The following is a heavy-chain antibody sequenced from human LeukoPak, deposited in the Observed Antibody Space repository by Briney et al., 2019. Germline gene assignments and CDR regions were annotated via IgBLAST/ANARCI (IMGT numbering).Heavy chain of an antibody. CDR2: ISYDGSNK. CDR1: GFTFSSYG. Sequence: GGSLRLSCAASGFTFSSYGMHWVRQAPGKGLEWVAVISYDGSNKYYADSVKGRFTISRDNSKNTLYPQMNSLRAEDTAVYYCAPRRDIVVVPAAIGKSNWFDPWGQGTLVTVSS. D-gene: IGHD2-2*02. V-gene: IGHV3-30*03. J-gene: IGHJ5*02. CDR3: APRRDIVVVPAAIGKSNWFDP.